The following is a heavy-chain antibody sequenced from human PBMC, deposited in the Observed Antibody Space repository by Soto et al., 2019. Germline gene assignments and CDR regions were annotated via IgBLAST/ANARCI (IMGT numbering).Heavy chain of an antibody. CDR2: IYSGGST. V-gene: IGHV3-66*01. Sequence: GGSLRLSCAASGFTVSSNYMSWVRQAPGKGLEWVSVIYSGGSTYYADSVKGRFTISRDNSKNTLYLQMNSLRAEDTAVYYCARDKVVRGVATGGYWGQGTLVTVSS. CDR3: ARDKVVRGVATGGY. D-gene: IGHD3-10*01. CDR1: GFTVSSNY. J-gene: IGHJ4*02.